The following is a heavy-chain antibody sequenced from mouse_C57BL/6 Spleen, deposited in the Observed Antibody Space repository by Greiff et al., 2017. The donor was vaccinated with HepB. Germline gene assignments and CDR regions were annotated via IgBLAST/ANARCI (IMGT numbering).Heavy chain of an antibody. CDR2: IDPSDSYT. J-gene: IGHJ2*01. V-gene: IGHV1-59*01. Sequence: QVQLQQPGAELVRPGTSVKLSCKASGYTFTSYWMHWVKQRPGQGLEWIGVIDPSDSYTNYNQKFKGKATLTVDTSSSTAYMQLSSLTSEDSAVYYCARDGITTVVAPFDYWGQGTTLTVSS. D-gene: IGHD1-1*01. CDR1: GYTFTSYW. CDR3: ARDGITTVVAPFDY.